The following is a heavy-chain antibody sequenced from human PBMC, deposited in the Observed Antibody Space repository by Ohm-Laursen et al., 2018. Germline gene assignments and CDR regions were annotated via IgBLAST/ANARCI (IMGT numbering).Heavy chain of an antibody. CDR3: ARSSERPLLSPSDF. D-gene: IGHD1-26*01. CDR2: VSWNGDST. V-gene: IGHV3-20*01. CDR1: GFTFDDYG. Sequence: SLRLSCAASGFTFDDYGMSWVRQVPGKGLEWVSSVSWNGDSTGYADSVKGRFTISRDNAKNSLYLHMSSLRADDTALYHCARSSERPLLSPSDFWGQGTLVTVSS. J-gene: IGHJ4*02.